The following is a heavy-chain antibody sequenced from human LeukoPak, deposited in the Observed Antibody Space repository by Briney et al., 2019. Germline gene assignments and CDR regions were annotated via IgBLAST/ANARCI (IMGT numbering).Heavy chain of an antibody. D-gene: IGHD1-20*01. CDR1: GFTFSSYS. Sequence: HPGGSLRLSCAASGFTFSSYSMNWVRQAPGKGLEWVAVISYDGSNKYYADSVKGRFTISRDNSKNTLYLQMNSLRAEDTAVYYCASNWNDVGNAFDIWGQGTMVTVSS. CDR2: ISYDGSNK. CDR3: ASNWNDVGNAFDI. J-gene: IGHJ3*02. V-gene: IGHV3-30*03.